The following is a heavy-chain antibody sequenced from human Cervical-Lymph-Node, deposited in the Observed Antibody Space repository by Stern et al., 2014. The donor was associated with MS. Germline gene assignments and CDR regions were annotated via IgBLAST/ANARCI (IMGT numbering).Heavy chain of an antibody. CDR2: IVPIFGTA. J-gene: IGHJ4*02. CDR3: ARENSSSAHPFDN. CDR1: GDTFRNYA. D-gene: IGHD6-6*01. V-gene: IGHV1-69*06. Sequence: VQLGESGAEVKKPGSSVKVSCKTSGDTFRNYAISWVRQAPGQGLDWMGGIVPIFGTATYAHNFRGRLTLTADKATNTVYMTLTSLRFEDTAKYFCARENSSSAHPFDNWGQGTLVTVSS.